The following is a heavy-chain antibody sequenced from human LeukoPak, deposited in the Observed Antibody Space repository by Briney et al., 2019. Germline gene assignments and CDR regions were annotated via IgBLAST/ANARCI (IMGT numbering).Heavy chain of an antibody. D-gene: IGHD6-19*01. CDR3: ARRAVAGTPGGYNWFDP. CDR1: GFTFSNYA. J-gene: IGHJ5*02. CDR2: INWNGGST. V-gene: IGHV3-20*04. Sequence: GGSLRLSCAASGFTFSNYAMRWVRQAPGKGLEWVSGINWNGGSTGYADSVKGRFTISRDNAKNSLYLQMNSLRAEDTALYYCARRAVAGTPGGYNWFDPWGQGTLVTVSS.